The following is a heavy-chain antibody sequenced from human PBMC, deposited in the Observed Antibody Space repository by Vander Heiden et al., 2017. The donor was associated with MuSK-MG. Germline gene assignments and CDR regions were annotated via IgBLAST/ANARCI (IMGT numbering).Heavy chain of an antibody. V-gene: IGHV1-2*02. CDR2: INPNSGVT. CDR3: GGSIIFYYYDYKDV. D-gene: IGHD1-20*01. CDR1: GYTFTGYY. Sequence: QVQLVQSGAEVKKPGASVKVSCKASGYTFTGYYMHWVRQAPGQGLEWMGWINPNSGVTNYAQKFQGRVTMTRDTSIIPAHMELRSLRSDDTAVYCCGGSIIFYYYDYKDVWG. J-gene: IGHJ6*03.